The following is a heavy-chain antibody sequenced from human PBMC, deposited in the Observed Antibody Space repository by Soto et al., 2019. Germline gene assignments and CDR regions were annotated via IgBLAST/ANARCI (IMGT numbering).Heavy chain of an antibody. J-gene: IGHJ1*01. Sequence: PGGSLRLSCAASGFTFDDYAMHWVRQVPGKGLEWVSGINWNSGSIGYADSVKGRFAISRDNAKNSLHLQMNSLRAEDTAFYYCVKDESINWYSGHFRHWRKGTLVTVSS. CDR1: GFTFDDYA. D-gene: IGHD6-13*01. CDR2: INWNSGSI. CDR3: VKDESINWYSGHFRH. V-gene: IGHV3-9*01.